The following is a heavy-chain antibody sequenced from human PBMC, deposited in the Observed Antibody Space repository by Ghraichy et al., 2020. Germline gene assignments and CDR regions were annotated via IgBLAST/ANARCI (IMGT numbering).Heavy chain of an antibody. D-gene: IGHD6-13*01. CDR3: ARQIGIAASGYDY. CDR1: DGSISSSSYY. Sequence: SQTLSLTCTVSDGSISSSSYYWGWIRQPPGKGLEWIGSIYYSGSTYYNPSLKSRVTISVDTSKNQFSLKLSSVTAADTAVYYCARQIGIAASGYDYWGQGTLVTVSS. J-gene: IGHJ4*02. V-gene: IGHV4-39*01. CDR2: IYYSGST.